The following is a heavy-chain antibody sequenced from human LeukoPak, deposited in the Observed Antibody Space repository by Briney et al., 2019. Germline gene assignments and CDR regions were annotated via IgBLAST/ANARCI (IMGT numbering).Heavy chain of an antibody. Sequence: GGSLRLSCAASGFTFSSYSMNWVRQAPGKGLEGVSPISNSSSYIYYADSVKGRFTISRDNAKNSLYLQMNSLRAEDTAVYYCARGSSRYYDSSGYYYFDYWGQGTLVTVSS. CDR2: ISNSSSYI. D-gene: IGHD3-22*01. CDR3: ARGSSRYYDSSGYYYFDY. V-gene: IGHV3-21*01. CDR1: GFTFSSYS. J-gene: IGHJ4*02.